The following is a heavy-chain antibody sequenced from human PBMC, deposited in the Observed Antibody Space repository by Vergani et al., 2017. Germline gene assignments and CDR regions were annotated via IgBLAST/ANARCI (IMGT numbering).Heavy chain of an antibody. CDR3: VHRLGYFDWDGAFDV. Sequence: QVTLRESGPALVKPTQTLTLTCTFSGFSLTTDGMCVSWIRQPPGKALEWLARIDWDDDKYYSTSLKTRLTISKDTSKNEVILTMATMDPVDTATYYCVHRLGYFDWDGAFDVWGPGTMVTVSS. J-gene: IGHJ3*01. CDR1: GFSLTTDGMC. V-gene: IGHV2-70*15. D-gene: IGHD3-9*01. CDR2: IDWDDDK.